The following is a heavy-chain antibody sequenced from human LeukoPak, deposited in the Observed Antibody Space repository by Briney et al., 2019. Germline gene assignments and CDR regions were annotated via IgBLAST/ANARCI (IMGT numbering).Heavy chain of an antibody. Sequence: SVKVSCKASGGTFSSYAISWVRQAPGQGLEWMGRIIPILGIANYAQKFQGRVTITADKSTSTAYMELSSLRSENTAVYYCARDPSSGWSDYWGQGTLVTVSS. CDR2: IIPILGIA. V-gene: IGHV1-69*04. CDR3: ARDPSSGWSDY. J-gene: IGHJ4*02. CDR1: GGTFSSYA. D-gene: IGHD6-19*01.